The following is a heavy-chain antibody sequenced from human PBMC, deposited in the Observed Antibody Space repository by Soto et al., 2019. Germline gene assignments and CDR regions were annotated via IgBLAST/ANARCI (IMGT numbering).Heavy chain of an antibody. CDR1: VGSVSSGSYY. CDR2: IYHSGSA. CDR3: ATVSLQLTTMDY. D-gene: IGHD2-2*01. J-gene: IGHJ4*02. Sequence: SETLSLTCIVSVGSVSSGSYYWNWIRQPPGKGLEWIASIYHSGSADYNPSLKSRVTISVDTSKNQFSLKLGSVTAADTAVYYCATVSLQLTTMDYWGQGALVTVSS. V-gene: IGHV4-61*01.